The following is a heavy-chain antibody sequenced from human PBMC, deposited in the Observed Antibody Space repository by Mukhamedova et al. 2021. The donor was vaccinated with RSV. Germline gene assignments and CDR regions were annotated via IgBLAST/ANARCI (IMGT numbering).Heavy chain of an antibody. J-gene: IGHJ4*02. CDR3: ARDYCVDSSCYYSVDY. V-gene: IGHV3-23*01. Sequence: VRGRFTISRDNSKNTLYLQMNSLRAEDTAVYYCARDYCVDSSCYYSVDYWGQGTLVTVSS. D-gene: IGHD2-15*01.